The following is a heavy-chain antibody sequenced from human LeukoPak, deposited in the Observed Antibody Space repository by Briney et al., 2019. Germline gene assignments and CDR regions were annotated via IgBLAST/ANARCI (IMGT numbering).Heavy chain of an antibody. CDR3: ATERDSSWTFDS. CDR1: GFTFSDYY. Sequence: GGSLRLSCAASGFTFSDYYMSWIRQAPGKGLEWVSYISSSGSTIYYADSVKGRFTISRDNSKNTLYLQLNSLRAEDTAVYYCATERDSSWTFDSWGQGTLVTVSS. CDR2: ISSSGSTI. D-gene: IGHD6-13*01. V-gene: IGHV3-11*04. J-gene: IGHJ4*02.